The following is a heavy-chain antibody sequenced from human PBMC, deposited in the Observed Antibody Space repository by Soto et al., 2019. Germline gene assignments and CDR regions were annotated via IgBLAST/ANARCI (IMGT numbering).Heavy chain of an antibody. CDR1: GFTFTSYA. Sequence: GGSLRLSCAASGFTFTSYAMCWVRQAPGKGLEWVSSISVSGDRTFYAGSVKGRFTISRDNSKNTLYLQMNSLRAEDTAVYYCARDVGIKGVRTWYYYGMDVWGQGTTVTVSS. CDR2: ISVSGDRT. J-gene: IGHJ6*02. CDR3: ARDVGIKGVRTWYYYGMDV. D-gene: IGHD3-10*01. V-gene: IGHV3-23*01.